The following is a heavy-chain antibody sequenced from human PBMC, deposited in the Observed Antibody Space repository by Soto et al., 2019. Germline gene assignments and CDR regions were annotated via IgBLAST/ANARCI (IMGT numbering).Heavy chain of an antibody. V-gene: IGHV5-10-1*01. D-gene: IGHD3-22*01. Sequence: GASLKISCKGSGYSFAGYWITWVRQKPGKGLEWMGRIDPSDSQTYYSPSFRVHVTISATKSITTVFLQWSSLRASDTAMYYCARQIYDSDTGPNFQYYFDSWGQGTPVTVAS. CDR2: IDPSDSQT. J-gene: IGHJ4*02. CDR1: GYSFAGYW. CDR3: ARQIYDSDTGPNFQYYFDS.